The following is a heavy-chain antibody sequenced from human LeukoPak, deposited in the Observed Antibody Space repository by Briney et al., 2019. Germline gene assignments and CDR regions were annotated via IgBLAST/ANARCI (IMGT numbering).Heavy chain of an antibody. Sequence: PSETLSLTCTVSGGSISGYYWAWVRQPPGQGLEWIGYIYYDGSANYNPSLKSRVTISVDTSKNQFSLKLSSVTAADTAVYYCARGRPYISSPDYWGQGTLVTVSS. CDR3: ARGRPYISSPDY. D-gene: IGHD6-13*01. V-gene: IGHV4-59*01. J-gene: IGHJ4*02. CDR2: IYYDGSA. CDR1: GGSISGYY.